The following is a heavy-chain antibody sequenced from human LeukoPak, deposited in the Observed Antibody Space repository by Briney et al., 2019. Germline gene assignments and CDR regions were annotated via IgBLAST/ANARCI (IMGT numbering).Heavy chain of an antibody. Sequence: ASVKVSCKASGYTFTGYYMHWVRQAPGQGLEWMGWINPNSGGTNYAQKFQGRATMTRDTSISTAYMELSRLRSDDTAVYYCARAGRSTMVRGVTNFDYWGQGTLVTVSS. D-gene: IGHD3-10*01. CDR3: ARAGRSTMVRGVTNFDY. V-gene: IGHV1-2*02. CDR1: GYTFTGYY. CDR2: INPNSGGT. J-gene: IGHJ4*02.